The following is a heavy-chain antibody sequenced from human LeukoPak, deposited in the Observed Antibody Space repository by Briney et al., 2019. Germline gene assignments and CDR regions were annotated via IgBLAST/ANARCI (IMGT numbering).Heavy chain of an antibody. CDR1: GGSFSGYY. J-gene: IGHJ1*01. D-gene: IGHD3-10*01. CDR3: AREGTKLKYFQH. Sequence: SETLSLTCAVYGGSFSGYYWSWIRQPPGKGLEWIGEINHSGSTNYNPSLKSRVTISVDTSKNQFSLKLSSVTAADTAVYYCAREGTKLKYFQHWGQGTLVTVPS. CDR2: INHSGST. V-gene: IGHV4-34*01.